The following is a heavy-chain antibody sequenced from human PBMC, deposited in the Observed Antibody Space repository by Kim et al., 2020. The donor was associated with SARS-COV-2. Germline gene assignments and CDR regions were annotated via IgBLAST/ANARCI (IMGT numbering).Heavy chain of an antibody. V-gene: IGHV3-21*01. CDR2: ISSSSSYI. CDR3: ARDPYDSSGYSSFDY. Sequence: GGSLRLSCAASGFTFSSYSMNWVRQAPGKGLEWVSSISSSSSYIYYADSVKGRFTISRDNAKNSLYLQMNSLRAEDTAVYYCARDPYDSSGYSSFDYWGQGTLVTVSS. J-gene: IGHJ4*02. D-gene: IGHD3-22*01. CDR1: GFTFSSYS.